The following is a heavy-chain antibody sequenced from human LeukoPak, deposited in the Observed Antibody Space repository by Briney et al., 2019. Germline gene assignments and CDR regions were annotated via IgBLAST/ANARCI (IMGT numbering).Heavy chain of an antibody. V-gene: IGHV3-NL1*01. Sequence: GGSLRLSCEASGFSFSIYDMYWVRQAPGKGLECVARISRNSGDYTLYTASVKGRFTISRDNSGSTLYLQMNSLRAEDTAVYYCARDTSGSGSYYIGMSHWGQGTLVTVSS. CDR2: ISRNSGDYT. D-gene: IGHD3-10*01. J-gene: IGHJ4*02. CDR1: GFSFSIYD. CDR3: ARDTSGSGSYYIGMSH.